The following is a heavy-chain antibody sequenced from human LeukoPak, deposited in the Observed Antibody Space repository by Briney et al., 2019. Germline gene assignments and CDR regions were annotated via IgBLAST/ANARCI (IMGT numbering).Heavy chain of an antibody. Sequence: SETLSLTCAVYGGSFSGYYWGWIRQPPGKGLEWIGEINHSGSTNYNPSLKSRVTISVDTSKNQFSLKLSSVTAADTAVYYCARVSGCSGGSCYSTDYWGQGTLVTVSS. D-gene: IGHD2-15*01. V-gene: IGHV4-34*01. CDR3: ARVSGCSGGSCYSTDY. J-gene: IGHJ4*02. CDR2: INHSGST. CDR1: GGSFSGYY.